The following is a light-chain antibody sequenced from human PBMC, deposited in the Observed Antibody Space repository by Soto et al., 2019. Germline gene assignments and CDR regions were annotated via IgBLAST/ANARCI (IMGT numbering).Light chain of an antibody. V-gene: IGLV2-14*01. CDR3: SSYTSSSTVV. J-gene: IGLJ3*02. CDR2: DVT. CDR1: SSDVGAYNY. Sequence: QSALTQPASVSGPPGQSVTISCSGSSSDVGAYNYVSWYQRHPGKAPKLMIYDVTNRPSGVSNRFSGSKSGNTASLTISGLQAEDEDDYFCSSYTSSSTVVFGGGTKLTVL.